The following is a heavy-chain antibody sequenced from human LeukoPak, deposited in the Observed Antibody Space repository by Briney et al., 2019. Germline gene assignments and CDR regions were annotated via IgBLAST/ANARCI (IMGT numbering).Heavy chain of an antibody. CDR3: VVTTGGYFDY. V-gene: IGHV3-23*01. J-gene: IGHJ4*02. D-gene: IGHD3-10*01. CDR1: GFTFSNYA. Sequence: GGSLRLSCAASGFTFSNYAMTWVRQAPGKGLEWVSAISDSDGSTYYGDSLKGRFTISRDNSKNTLYLQMNSLRAEDTAIYYCVVTTGGYFDYWGQGSLVTVSS. CDR2: ISDSDGST.